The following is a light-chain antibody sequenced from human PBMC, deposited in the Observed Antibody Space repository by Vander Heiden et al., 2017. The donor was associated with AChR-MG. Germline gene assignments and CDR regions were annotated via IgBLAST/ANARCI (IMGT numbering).Light chain of an antibody. Sequence: DIQMTQSPSSLSASVGARVTITCRASQSISSYLNWYQQKPGKAPKLLIYAASSLQSGVPSRFSGSGSGKDFTLTISSLQPEEFATYYCQQSYSTQPVTWTFGQGTKVEIK. J-gene: IGKJ1*01. CDR3: QQSYSTQPVTWT. V-gene: IGKV1-39*01. CDR1: QSISSY. CDR2: AAS.